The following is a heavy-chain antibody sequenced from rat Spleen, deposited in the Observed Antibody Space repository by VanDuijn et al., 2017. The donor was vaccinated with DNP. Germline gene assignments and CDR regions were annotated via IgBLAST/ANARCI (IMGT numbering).Heavy chain of an antibody. V-gene: IGHV5S10*01. Sequence: EVQLVESGGGLVQPGNSHKLSCAASGFTLSDYAMDWVCHSTKKGLEWVATIIYDGRSTYCLDSVRGRFTISRDYARSTLYLQMDSLRSEDTATYYCATSSYFGYDYGFAYWGQGTLVTVSS. CDR1: GFTLSDYA. CDR3: ATSSYFGYDYGFAY. CDR2: IIYDGRST. J-gene: IGHJ3*01. D-gene: IGHD1-7*01.